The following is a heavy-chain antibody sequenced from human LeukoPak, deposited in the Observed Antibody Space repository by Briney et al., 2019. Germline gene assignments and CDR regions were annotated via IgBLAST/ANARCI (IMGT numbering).Heavy chain of an antibody. Sequence: GGSLRLSCTVSGFTVSSNSMSWVRQAPGKGLEWVSFIYSDNTHYSDSVKGRFTISRDNSKNTLYLQMNSLRAEDTAVYYCAKGTRRGYSYGLRGNPLDYWGQGTLVTVSS. J-gene: IGHJ4*02. CDR3: AKGTRRGYSYGLRGNPLDY. D-gene: IGHD5-18*01. V-gene: IGHV3-53*01. CDR2: IYSDNT. CDR1: GFTVSSNS.